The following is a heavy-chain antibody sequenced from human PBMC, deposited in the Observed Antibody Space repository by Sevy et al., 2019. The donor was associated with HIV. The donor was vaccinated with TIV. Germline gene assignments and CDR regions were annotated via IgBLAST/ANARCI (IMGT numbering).Heavy chain of an antibody. J-gene: IGHJ4*02. CDR2: IRGSGYAT. Sequence: GGSLRLSCAASGFTFDSYAMHWVRQVAGKGLEWVSTIRGSGYATYYAHSVKGRFIISRDTSRNTLYLQMNSLRVEDSVVYFCAKDRVTVFGVVVTFDSWGQGTLVTVSS. CDR1: GFTFDSYA. CDR3: AKDRVTVFGVVVTFDS. D-gene: IGHD3-3*01. V-gene: IGHV3-23*01.